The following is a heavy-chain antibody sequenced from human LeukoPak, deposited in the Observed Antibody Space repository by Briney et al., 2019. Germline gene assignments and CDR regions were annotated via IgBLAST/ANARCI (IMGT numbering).Heavy chain of an antibody. CDR1: GFTFSSYA. Sequence: PGGSLRLSCAAPGFTFSSYAMSWVRQAPGKGLEWVSAISGSGGSTYYADSVKGRFTISRDNSKNTLYLQMNSLRAEDTAVYYCAKDGYVDTAMARWGQGTLVTVSS. D-gene: IGHD5-18*01. CDR2: ISGSGGST. CDR3: AKDGYVDTAMAR. J-gene: IGHJ4*02. V-gene: IGHV3-23*01.